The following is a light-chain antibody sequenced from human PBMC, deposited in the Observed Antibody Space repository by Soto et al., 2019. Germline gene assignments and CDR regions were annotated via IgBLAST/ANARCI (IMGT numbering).Light chain of an antibody. J-gene: IGKJ2*01. CDR1: QSISTY. CDR3: QQSYSAPVT. Sequence: DIQMTQSPSSLSAYVGDRVTITCRASQSISTYLNWYQQKPGKAPNLLIYTTSSLESGVPSRFSGSGSGTDFTLTINSLQPEDFAVYYCQQSYSAPVTFGQGTKL. CDR2: TTS. V-gene: IGKV1-39*01.